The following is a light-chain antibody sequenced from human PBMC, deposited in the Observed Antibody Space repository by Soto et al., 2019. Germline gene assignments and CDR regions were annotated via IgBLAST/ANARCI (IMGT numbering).Light chain of an antibody. Sequence: DIQMTQSPTSLSASVGARVTVTCRASQDISNNLAWYQHKPGKAPRLLVYAASTLQPRVPSRFTGSGSGTDFTLTISSLQPEDFATYFCKQSSAFPLTFGGGTKVDIK. CDR1: QDISNN. V-gene: IGKV1-27*01. J-gene: IGKJ4*01. CDR2: AAS. CDR3: KQSSAFPLT.